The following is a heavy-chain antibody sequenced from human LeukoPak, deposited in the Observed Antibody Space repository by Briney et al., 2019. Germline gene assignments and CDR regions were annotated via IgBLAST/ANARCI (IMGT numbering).Heavy chain of an antibody. J-gene: IGHJ4*02. V-gene: IGHV4-34*01. CDR2: INHSGST. D-gene: IGHD6-13*01. CDR3: ARRVKGIAAAYFDY. CDR1: GGSFSGYY. Sequence: SETLSLTCAVYGGSFSGYYWSWIRQPPGKGLEWIGEINHSGSTNYNPSLKSRVTISVDTSKNQFSLKLSSVTAADTAVYYCARRVKGIAAAYFDYWGQGTLVTDSS.